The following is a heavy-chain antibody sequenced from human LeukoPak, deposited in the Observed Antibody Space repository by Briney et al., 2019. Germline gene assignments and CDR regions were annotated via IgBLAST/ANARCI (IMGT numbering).Heavy chain of an antibody. CDR1: GGSIGSYY. D-gene: IGHD6-19*01. Sequence: SSETLSVTCTVSGGSIGSYYWNWIRQAPGKGLEWIGYIHYSGSTNHNSSLKSRVTISVDTSKNQYSLKLSSVTAADTAVYYCARDGVAGGFDYWGQGTLVTVSS. J-gene: IGHJ4*02. CDR3: ARDGVAGGFDY. CDR2: IHYSGST. V-gene: IGHV4-59*01.